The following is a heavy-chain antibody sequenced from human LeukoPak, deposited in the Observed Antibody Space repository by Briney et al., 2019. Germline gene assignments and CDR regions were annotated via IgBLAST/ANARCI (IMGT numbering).Heavy chain of an antibody. J-gene: IGHJ4*02. CDR2: IRYDGSNK. Sequence: GGSLRLSCAASGFTFSSYGMHWVRQAPGKGLEWVAFIRYDGSNKYYADSVKGRFTISRDNSKNTLYLQMNSRRAEDTAVYYCAKIADSSGYYLGSYFDYWGQGTLVTVSS. CDR3: AKIADSSGYYLGSYFDY. V-gene: IGHV3-30*02. D-gene: IGHD3-22*01. CDR1: GFTFSSYG.